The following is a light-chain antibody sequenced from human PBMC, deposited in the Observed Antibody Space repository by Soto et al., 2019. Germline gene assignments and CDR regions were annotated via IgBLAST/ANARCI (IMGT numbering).Light chain of an antibody. CDR3: QQYGRSPFS. J-gene: IGKJ3*01. V-gene: IGKV3-20*01. CDR1: PSVGTSY. CDR2: GSS. Sequence: EIVLTQSPATLSLSPGERATLSCRASPSVGTSYLAWYQQRPGQAPRLLISGSSTRAAGIPDRFSGSGSGTEFTLTIARLEPEDFAVYYCQQYGRSPFSFGPGTKVDF.